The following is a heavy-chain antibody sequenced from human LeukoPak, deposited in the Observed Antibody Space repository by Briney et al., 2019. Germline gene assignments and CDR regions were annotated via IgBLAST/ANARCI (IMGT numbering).Heavy chain of an antibody. J-gene: IGHJ5*02. Sequence: GASVKVSCKASGYTFTSYDINWVRQATGQGLEWMGWMNPNSGNTGYAQKFQGRVTITRNTSISTAYMELSSLRSEDTAVYYCARGRYSRNINWFDPWGQGTLVTVSS. CDR3: ARGRYSRNINWFDP. CDR2: MNPNSGNT. V-gene: IGHV1-8*03. CDR1: GYTFTSYD. D-gene: IGHD1-14*01.